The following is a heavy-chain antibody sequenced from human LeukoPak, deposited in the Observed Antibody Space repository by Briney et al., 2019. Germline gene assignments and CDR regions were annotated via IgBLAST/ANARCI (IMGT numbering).Heavy chain of an antibody. CDR3: ARGLMHGYYYYGMDV. J-gene: IGHJ6*02. CDR1: GYSFTSYD. D-gene: IGHD2-8*01. V-gene: IGHV1-8*01. Sequence: ASVKVSCKASGYSFTSYDINWVRQAAGQGLEGMGWMNPNSGNTGYAQKFQGRVTMTRNTSISTAYMELSSLRSEDTAVYYCARGLMHGYYYYGMDVWGQGTTVTVSS. CDR2: MNPNSGNT.